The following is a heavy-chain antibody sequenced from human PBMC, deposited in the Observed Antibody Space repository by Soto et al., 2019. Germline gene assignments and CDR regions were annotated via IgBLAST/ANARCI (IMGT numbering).Heavy chain of an antibody. CDR1: GFTFGDYA. V-gene: IGHV3-9*01. CDR2: ISWNSGSI. CDR3: AISLWFGESILPSYYSYGMDV. J-gene: IGHJ6*02. D-gene: IGHD3-10*01. Sequence: GGSLRLSCAASGFTFGDYALHWVRQAPGKGLEWVSGISWNSGSIGYADSVKGRFTISRDNAKNSLYLQMNSLRAEDTALYYCAISLWFGESILPSYYSYGMDVWGQGTTVTVSS.